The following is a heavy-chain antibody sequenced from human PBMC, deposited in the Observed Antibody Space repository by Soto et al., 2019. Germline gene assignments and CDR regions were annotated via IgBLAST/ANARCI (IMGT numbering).Heavy chain of an antibody. D-gene: IGHD3-22*01. Sequence: QVQLQESGPGLVKPSQTLSLTCTVSGGSISSGDYYWSWIRQPPGKGLEWIGYIYYSGSTYYNPSRKSGVTISVGTSKNQFSLKLSSVTAADTAVYYCAALDYYDSSGYPSGDDYWGQGTLVTVSS. CDR3: AALDYYDSSGYPSGDDY. V-gene: IGHV4-30-4*01. CDR2: IYYSGST. CDR1: GGSISSGDYY. J-gene: IGHJ4*02.